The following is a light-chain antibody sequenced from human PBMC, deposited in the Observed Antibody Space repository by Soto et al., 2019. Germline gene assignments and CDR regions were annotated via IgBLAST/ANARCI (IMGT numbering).Light chain of an antibody. CDR1: QSISSSS. CDR3: HQYGSSPQT. CDR2: GAS. Sequence: EIVLTQSPGTLPLSPGERATLSCRASQSISSSSLAWYQQKPGQAPRLLIYGASSRATGIPDRFSGSGSGTDFTLTISRLEPEDFAVYYCHQYGSSPQTFGQGTKVEIK. J-gene: IGKJ1*01. V-gene: IGKV3-20*01.